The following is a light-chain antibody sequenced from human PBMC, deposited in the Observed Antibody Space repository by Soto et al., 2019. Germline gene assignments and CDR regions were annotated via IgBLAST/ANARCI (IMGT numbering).Light chain of an antibody. Sequence: QSALTQPASVSGSPGQSITISCIGTSSDVGAYNYVSWYQQYPGKAPKLLIYEVSNRPSGVSNRFSGSKSGNTASLTISGLQAEDETDYYCGSYTSSSTVVFGGGTKLTVL. CDR1: SSDVGAYNY. CDR3: GSYTSSSTVV. J-gene: IGLJ2*01. CDR2: EVS. V-gene: IGLV2-14*01.